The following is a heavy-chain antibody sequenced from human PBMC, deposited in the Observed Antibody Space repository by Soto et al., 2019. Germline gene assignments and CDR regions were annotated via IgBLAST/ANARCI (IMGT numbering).Heavy chain of an antibody. V-gene: IGHV3-30-3*01. J-gene: IGHJ4*02. Sequence: PGGSLRLSCAASGFTFSSYAMHWVRQAPGKGLEWVAVISYDGISKHYADSVKGRFSISRDDSENTLYVQMNGLRAEDTAVYYCAKDGYLDTYYFDYWGQGTLVTVSS. CDR2: ISYDGISK. CDR1: GFTFSSYA. CDR3: AKDGYLDTYYFDY. D-gene: IGHD3-9*01.